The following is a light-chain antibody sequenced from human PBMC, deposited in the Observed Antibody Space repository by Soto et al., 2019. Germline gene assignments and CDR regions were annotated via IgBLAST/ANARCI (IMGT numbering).Light chain of an antibody. Sequence: DIQVTQSPSTLSAFIGDRVTITCRASQNIGSWLAWYQQKPGKAPKLLISKASTLETGVPSKFSGSGSGTEFTLTISSLQPDDVATYSCQQYVSYPLTFGGGTKVEIK. CDR1: QNIGSW. CDR2: KAS. V-gene: IGKV1-5*03. J-gene: IGKJ4*01. CDR3: QQYVSYPLT.